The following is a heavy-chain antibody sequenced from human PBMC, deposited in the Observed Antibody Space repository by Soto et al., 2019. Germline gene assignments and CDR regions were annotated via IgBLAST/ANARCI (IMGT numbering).Heavy chain of an antibody. CDR1: GYTFNDFG. CDR2: IYSKACTI. J-gene: IGHJ4*02. Sequence: QVQLVQSGAEVQKPGASVKVSCKTSGYTFNDFGITWVRQAPGLGLEWLGWIYSKACTINFAPTFPGRVVVSTDTSPGTAYLELTSLTFDDSAVYFCARDIGFAIDYWGQGTLVTVS. CDR3: ARDIGFAIDY. D-gene: IGHD2-15*01. V-gene: IGHV1-18*01.